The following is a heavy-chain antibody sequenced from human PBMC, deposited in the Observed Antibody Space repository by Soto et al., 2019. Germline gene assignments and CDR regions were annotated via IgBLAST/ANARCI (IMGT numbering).Heavy chain of an antibody. J-gene: IGHJ6*02. V-gene: IGHV1-8*01. CDR3: ARGAKYYDILTGYYTDYYYGMDV. D-gene: IGHD3-9*01. CDR1: GYTFTSYD. Sequence: ASVKVSCKASGYTFTSYDINWVRQATGQGLEWMGWMNPNSGNTGYAQKFQGRVTMTRNTSIRTAYMELSSLRSEDTAVYYCARGAKYYDILTGYYTDYYYGMDVWGQGTTVTVSS. CDR2: MNPNSGNT.